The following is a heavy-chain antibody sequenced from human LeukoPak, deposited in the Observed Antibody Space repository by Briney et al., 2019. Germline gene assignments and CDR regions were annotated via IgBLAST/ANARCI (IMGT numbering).Heavy chain of an antibody. J-gene: IGHJ4*02. Sequence: SETLSLPCAVYGGPFSGYYWSWIRPPPGKGLEWIGEINHSGSTNYNPSLKSRVTISVDTSKNQFSLKLSSVTAADTAVYYCARGPTVTTTKLDYWGQGTLVTVSS. CDR2: INHSGST. CDR1: GGPFSGYY. CDR3: ARGPTVTTTKLDY. V-gene: IGHV4-34*01. D-gene: IGHD4-17*01.